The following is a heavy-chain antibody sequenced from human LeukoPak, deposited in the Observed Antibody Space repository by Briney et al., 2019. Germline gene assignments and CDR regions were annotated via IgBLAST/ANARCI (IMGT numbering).Heavy chain of an antibody. Sequence: GGSLRLSCAASGFTFSNYAMSWVRQAPGKGLEWVSAISGSGGGTYYADSAKGRFTISRDNSKNTLYLQMNSLRAEDTAVYYCAIPRPYYDSSGYFDYWGQGTLVTVSS. J-gene: IGHJ4*02. CDR1: GFTFSNYA. CDR3: AIPRPYYDSSGYFDY. D-gene: IGHD3-22*01. CDR2: ISGSGGGT. V-gene: IGHV3-23*01.